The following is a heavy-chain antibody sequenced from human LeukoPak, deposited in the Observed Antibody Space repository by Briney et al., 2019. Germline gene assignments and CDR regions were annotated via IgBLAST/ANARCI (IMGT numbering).Heavy chain of an antibody. V-gene: IGHV3-9*01. Sequence: GGSLRLSCAASGFTFDDYAMHWVRQAPGKGLEWVSGISWNSGSIGYADSVKGRFTISRDNAKNSLYLQMNSLRAEDTALYYCAKDFVYYGDYPDAFDIWGQGTMVTVSS. D-gene: IGHD4-17*01. CDR1: GFTFDDYA. CDR2: ISWNSGSI. J-gene: IGHJ3*02. CDR3: AKDFVYYGDYPDAFDI.